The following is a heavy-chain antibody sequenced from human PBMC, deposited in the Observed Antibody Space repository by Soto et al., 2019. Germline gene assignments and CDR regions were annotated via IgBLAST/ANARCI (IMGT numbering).Heavy chain of an antibody. CDR2: ISGSGGGT. CDR1: GFTFSTFA. D-gene: IGHD2-21*01. J-gene: IGHJ6*02. CDR3: AKATAAAFTTQIVLGHYFYGMDV. V-gene: IGHV3-23*01. Sequence: GGSLRLSCAASGFTFSTFAMNWVRQAPGKGLEWVSTISGSGGGTYSGDSVKGRFTISRDNSKNTLYLQMNSLRAEDTAVYYCAKATAAAFTTQIVLGHYFYGMDVWGQGTTVTVPS.